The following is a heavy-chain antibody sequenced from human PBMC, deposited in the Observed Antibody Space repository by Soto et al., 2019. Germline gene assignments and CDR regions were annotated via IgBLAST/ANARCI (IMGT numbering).Heavy chain of an antibody. V-gene: IGHV3-21*01. D-gene: IGHD2-2*01. J-gene: IGHJ2*01. Sequence: EVQLVESGGGLVKPGGSLRLSCAASGFTFSSYSMNWVRQAPGKGLEWVSSISSSSSYIYYADSVKGRFTISRDNAKNSLYPQMNSLRAEDTAVYYCARDRPIVVVPAAIPWYFDLWGRGTLVTVSS. CDR1: GFTFSSYS. CDR3: ARDRPIVVVPAAIPWYFDL. CDR2: ISSSSSYI.